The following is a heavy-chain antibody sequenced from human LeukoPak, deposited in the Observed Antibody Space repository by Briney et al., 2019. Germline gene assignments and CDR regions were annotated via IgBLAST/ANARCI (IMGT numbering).Heavy chain of an antibody. CDR2: ISWDGGST. V-gene: IGHV3-43D*03. CDR1: GFTFDDYA. J-gene: IGHJ4*02. D-gene: IGHD6-13*01. Sequence: GGSLRLSCAASGFTFDDYAMHWVRQAPGKGLEGVSLISWDGGSTYYADSVKGRFTISRDNSKNSLYLQMNSLRAEDTALYSCAKDIRGSTSWYGLDYWGQGTLVTVSS. CDR3: AKDIRGSTSWYGLDY.